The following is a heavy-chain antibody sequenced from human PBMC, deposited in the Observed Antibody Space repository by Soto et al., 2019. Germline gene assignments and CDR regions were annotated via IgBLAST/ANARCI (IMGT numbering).Heavy chain of an antibody. CDR1: GFTFSSYA. J-gene: IGHJ4*02. D-gene: IGHD5-18*01. Sequence: GGSLRLSCAASGFTFSSYAMSWVRQAPGKGLEWVSAISGSGGSTYYADSVKGRFTISRDNSKNTLYLQMNSLRAEDTAVYYCAKLWWPGLLQLWFLGYFDYWGQGTLVTVSS. CDR3: AKLWWPGLLQLWFLGYFDY. CDR2: ISGSGGST. V-gene: IGHV3-23*01.